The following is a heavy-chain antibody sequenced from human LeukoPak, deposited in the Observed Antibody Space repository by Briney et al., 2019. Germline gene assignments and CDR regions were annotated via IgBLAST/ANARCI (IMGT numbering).Heavy chain of an antibody. J-gene: IGHJ6*02. CDR2: TYYRSKWYN. D-gene: IGHD1-26*01. Sequence: SQTLSLTCAISGDSVSSNTAAWNWIRQSPSRGLEWLGRTYYRSKWYNDYAETVKSRITVKPDTSKNQFSLQLNSVTPEDRAVYYCARGKDSGSSPGVYYFYGMDVWGQGTTVTVSS. CDR1: GDSVSSNTAA. CDR3: ARGKDSGSSPGVYYFYGMDV. V-gene: IGHV6-1*01.